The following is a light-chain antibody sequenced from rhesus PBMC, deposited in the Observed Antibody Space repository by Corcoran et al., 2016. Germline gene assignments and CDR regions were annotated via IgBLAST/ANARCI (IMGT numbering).Light chain of an antibody. V-gene: IGKV3-42*03. CDR3: QQYSNWPLT. Sequence: EIVMTQSPATLSLSPGERATLSCRASQSVSSSLAWYQQKPGQAPRLLISGASSRATGIPDRFSGSVSGTEFTLTISSLEPEDFAVYYCQQYSNWPLTFGGGTNVEIK. J-gene: IGKJ4*01. CDR2: GAS. CDR1: QSVSSS.